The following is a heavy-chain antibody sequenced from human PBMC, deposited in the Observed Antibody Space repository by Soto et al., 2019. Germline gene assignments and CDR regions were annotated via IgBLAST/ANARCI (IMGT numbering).Heavy chain of an antibody. CDR3: ASGGLGCSSTSCYSYYYYYGMDV. D-gene: IGHD2-2*01. CDR1: GGTFSSYA. CDR2: IIPIFGTA. Sequence: QVQLVQSGAEVKKPGSSVKVSCKASGGTFSSYAISWVRQAPGQGLEWMGGIIPIFGTANYAQKFQGRVTITADESTSTAYMELSSLRSEETAVYYCASGGLGCSSTSCYSYYYYYGMDVWGQGSTVTVS. J-gene: IGHJ6*02. V-gene: IGHV1-69*01.